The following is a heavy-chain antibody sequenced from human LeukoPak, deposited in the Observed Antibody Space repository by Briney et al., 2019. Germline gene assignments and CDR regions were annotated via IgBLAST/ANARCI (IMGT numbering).Heavy chain of an antibody. CDR2: IKQDGGEN. CDR1: GFTFSDYY. Sequence: PGGSLRLSCATSGFTFSDYYMGWVRQGPGKGLEWVASIKQDGGENYYVDSVRGRFTISRDNAKNSLYLQMNSLRVEDTAMYYCVSDFSLTRLERPFDNWGQGNLVTVSS. CDR3: VSDFSLTRLERPFDN. V-gene: IGHV3-7*01. J-gene: IGHJ4*02. D-gene: IGHD1-1*01.